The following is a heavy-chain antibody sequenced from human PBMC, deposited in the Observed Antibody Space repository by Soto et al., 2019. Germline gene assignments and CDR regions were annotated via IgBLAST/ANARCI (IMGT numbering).Heavy chain of an antibody. CDR3: VRGGILEANRPYYYYGLDV. V-gene: IGHV1-18*01. CDR1: GYTFSTYG. Sequence: ASVKVSCKVFGYTFSTYGLSLVRQAPGQGLEWMGWVSPYNGNTYYAPVLQGRVTMTTDTSTNTAYMSLRSLRSDDTAIYYCVRGGILEANRPYYYYGLDVWGQGTPVTVSS. D-gene: IGHD1-1*01. J-gene: IGHJ6*02. CDR2: VSPYNGNT.